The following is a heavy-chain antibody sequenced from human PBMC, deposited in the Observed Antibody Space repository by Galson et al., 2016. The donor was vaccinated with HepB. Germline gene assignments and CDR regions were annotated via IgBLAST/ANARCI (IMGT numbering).Heavy chain of an antibody. D-gene: IGHD3-16*01. CDR2: IHHSGSA. J-gene: IGHJ4*02. Sequence: TLSLTCTVSGASIRSRSYYWGWIRQPPGKGLEWIGFIHHSGSAYYKASLKSRVTISVDTSKNQFSLKLTSVTAADTAVYYCASGFDSGTYDFDYWGRGTLVTVSS. V-gene: IGHV4-39*01. CDR3: ASGFDSGTYDFDY. CDR1: GASIRSRSYY.